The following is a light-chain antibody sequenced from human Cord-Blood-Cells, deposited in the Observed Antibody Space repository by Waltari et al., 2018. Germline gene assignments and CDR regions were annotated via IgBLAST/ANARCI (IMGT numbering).Light chain of an antibody. CDR2: EGS. J-gene: IGLJ1*01. Sequence: QSTLTQPASVSGSPGPSITIHCTGTSRDVGRYHLVSWYQQHPGKAPKLMIYEGSKRPSGVSNRFSGSKSGNTVSLTISGLQAEDEADYYCCSYAGSSTYVFGTGTKVTVL. V-gene: IGLV2-23*01. CDR1: SRDVGRYHL. CDR3: CSYAGSSTYV.